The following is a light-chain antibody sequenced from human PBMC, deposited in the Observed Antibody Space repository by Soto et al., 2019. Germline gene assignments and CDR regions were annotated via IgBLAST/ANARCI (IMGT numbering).Light chain of an antibody. J-gene: IGLJ2*01. CDR2: SNN. CDR1: SSKIGSNY. CDR3: EAWDDSLRGPV. V-gene: IGLV1-47*02. Sequence: QSVLTQPPSASGTPGQRVTISCSGSSSKIGSNYVYWFQQLPGTAPKLLIYSNNQRPSGVPDRFSGSKSGTSASLAISGLRSEDEADYYCEAWDDSLRGPVFGGGTKLTVL.